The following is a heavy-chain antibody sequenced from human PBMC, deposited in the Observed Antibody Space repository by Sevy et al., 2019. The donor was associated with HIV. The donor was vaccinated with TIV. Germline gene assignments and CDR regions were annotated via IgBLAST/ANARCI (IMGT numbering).Heavy chain of an antibody. CDR2: IRGSGGST. J-gene: IGHJ6*02. CDR1: GFMFSSYA. D-gene: IGHD3-22*01. CDR3: HGDYDSSQLASYYYYGMDV. V-gene: IGHV3-23*01. Sequence: GGSLRLSCAASGFMFSSYAMSWVRQAPGEGLEWVSTIRGSGGSTYYADSVKGRFTISRDNSKNTLYLQMNSLRAEDTAVYYCHGDYDSSQLASYYYYGMDVWGQGTTVTVSS.